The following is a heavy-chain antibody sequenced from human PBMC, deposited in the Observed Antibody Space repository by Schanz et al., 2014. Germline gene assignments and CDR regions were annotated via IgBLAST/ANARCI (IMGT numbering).Heavy chain of an antibody. D-gene: IGHD1-1*01. J-gene: IGHJ5*02. CDR2: ISASGGDT. Sequence: EVQLVESGGGLVQPGGSLRLSCAASGFGFSSYSMNWVRQAPGKGLEWLSVISASGGDTYYADSVKGRFTISRDNSKSTLYVEMNSLRVEDTAVYYCARGRVLESWGQGTLVTVSS. V-gene: IGHV3-23*04. CDR1: GFGFSSYS. CDR3: ARGRVLES.